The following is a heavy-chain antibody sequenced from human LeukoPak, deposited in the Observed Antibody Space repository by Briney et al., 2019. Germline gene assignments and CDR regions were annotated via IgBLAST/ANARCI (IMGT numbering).Heavy chain of an antibody. V-gene: IGHV4-39*01. CDR3: ARRTPYDVLTGYYNFDY. CDR1: GGSISRSSYY. CDR2: IYHSGST. Sequence: PSETLSLTCSVSGGSISRSSYYWGWIRQPPGKGLEWIGNIYHSGSTYYNPSLKSRVTISVDTSKNQFSLKLTSVTAADTAVYYCARRTPYDVLTGYYNFDYWGQGTLVTVSS. D-gene: IGHD3-9*01. J-gene: IGHJ4*02.